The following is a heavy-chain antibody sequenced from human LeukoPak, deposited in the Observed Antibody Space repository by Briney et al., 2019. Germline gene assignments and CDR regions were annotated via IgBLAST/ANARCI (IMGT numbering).Heavy chain of an antibody. CDR3: ARLSRLHAFDI. CDR2: IYYSGST. V-gene: IGHV4-59*01. J-gene: IGHJ3*02. CDR1: GGSISSYY. Sequence: PSETLSLTCTVSGGSISSYYWSWLRQPPGKGLEWIGYIYYSGSTNYNPSLKSRVTISVDTSKNQFSLKLSSVTAADTAVYYCARLSRLHAFDIWGQGTMVTVSS. D-gene: IGHD6-25*01.